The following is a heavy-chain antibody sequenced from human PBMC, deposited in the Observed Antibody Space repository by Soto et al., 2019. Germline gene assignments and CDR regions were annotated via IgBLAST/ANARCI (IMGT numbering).Heavy chain of an antibody. CDR1: GDSIGTYY. CDR3: ARESEGGDLHDWFDP. V-gene: IGHV4-59*01. Sequence: QVQLRESGPGLVKPSETLSLTCSVSGDSIGTYYWSWVRQPPGKGLEWIGFVHYSGSTQYNPSLKGRVTMPMDTSKNQLSLKLRSVTAADTAVYYCARESEGGDLHDWFDPWGQGTLVTVSS. CDR2: VHYSGST. D-gene: IGHD3-16*01. J-gene: IGHJ5*02.